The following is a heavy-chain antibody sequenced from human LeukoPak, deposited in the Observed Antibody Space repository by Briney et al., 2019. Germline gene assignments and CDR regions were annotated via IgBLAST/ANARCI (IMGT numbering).Heavy chain of an antibody. CDR1: GGSISDFY. D-gene: IGHD1-14*01. Sequence: SETLSLTCTVSGGSISDFYWNWIRQPPGKGLEWIGFIYYGGSTNYNPSLKSRVTISLDTAGNHLALKLRPVTAADPALASCSRAGGGIGLTGTFDYWGQGALVTVSS. CDR2: IYYGGST. CDR3: SRAGGGIGLTGTFDY. J-gene: IGHJ4*02. V-gene: IGHV4-59*01.